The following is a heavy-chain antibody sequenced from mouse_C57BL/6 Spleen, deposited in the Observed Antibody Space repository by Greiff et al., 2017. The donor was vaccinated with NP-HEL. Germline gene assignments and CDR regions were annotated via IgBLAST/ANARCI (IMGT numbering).Heavy chain of an antibody. CDR1: GYTFTSYW. CDR3: ARSPLYYYGSSHWYFDV. V-gene: IGHV1-72*01. J-gene: IGHJ1*03. CDR2: IDPNSGGT. D-gene: IGHD1-1*01. Sequence: QVQLKQPGAELVKPGASVKLSCKASGYTFTSYWMHWVKQRPGRGLEWIGRIDPNSGGTKYNEKFKSKATLTVDKPSSTAYMQLSSLTSEDSAVYYCARSPLYYYGSSHWYFDVWGTGTTVTVSS.